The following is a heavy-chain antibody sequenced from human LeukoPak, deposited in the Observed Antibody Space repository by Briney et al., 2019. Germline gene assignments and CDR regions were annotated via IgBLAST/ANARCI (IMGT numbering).Heavy chain of an antibody. CDR2: MNPNSGNT. Sequence: ASVKVSCKASGYTFTGYYMHWVRQAPGQGLEWMGWMNPNSGNTGYAQKFQGRVTMTRNTSISTAYMELSSLRSEDTAVYYCATNYDFWSGLVGSFDYWGQGTLVTVSS. D-gene: IGHD3-3*01. CDR3: ATNYDFWSGLVGSFDY. V-gene: IGHV1-8*02. CDR1: GYTFTGYY. J-gene: IGHJ4*02.